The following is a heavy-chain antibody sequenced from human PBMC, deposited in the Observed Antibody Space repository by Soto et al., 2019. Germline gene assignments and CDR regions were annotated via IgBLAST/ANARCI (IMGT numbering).Heavy chain of an antibody. CDR2: IYWDDDK. D-gene: IGHD3-10*01. CDR1: GFSLRTTRVG. Sequence: QTTLKESGPTLVQPTQTLTLTCTFSGFSLRTTRVGVAWIRHPPGKALEWLPLIYWDDDKRYRPSLKGRLSITKDTTKIRVVLTVTNMDPLDTATYSCAHHTITDAFDIWGQGTMVTVSS. V-gene: IGHV2-5*02. J-gene: IGHJ3*02. CDR3: AHHTITDAFDI.